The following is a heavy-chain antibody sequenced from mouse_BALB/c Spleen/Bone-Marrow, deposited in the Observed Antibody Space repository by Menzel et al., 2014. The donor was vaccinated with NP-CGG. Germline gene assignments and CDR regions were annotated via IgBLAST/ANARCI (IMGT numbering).Heavy chain of an antibody. CDR1: GFTFSSFG. D-gene: IGHD2-1*01. V-gene: IGHV5-17*02. J-gene: IGHJ4*01. CDR2: ISSGSSTI. CDR3: ARSRGNYLYYAMDY. Sequence: EVMLAESGGGLVQPGGSRKLSCAASGFTFSSFGMHWVRQAPEKGLEWVAYISSGSSTIYYADTVKGRFTISRDNPKNTLFLQMTSLRSEDTAMYYCARSRGNYLYYAMDYWGQGTSVTVSS.